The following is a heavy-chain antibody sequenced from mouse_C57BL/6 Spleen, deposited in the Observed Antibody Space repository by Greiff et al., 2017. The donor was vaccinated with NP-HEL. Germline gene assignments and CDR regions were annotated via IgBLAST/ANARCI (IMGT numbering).Heavy chain of an antibody. CDR3: ERKFITTEGYFDV. J-gene: IGHJ1*03. CDR2: ISNGGGST. V-gene: IGHV5-12*01. CDR1: GFTFSDYY. Sequence: EVQLVESGGGLVQPGGSLKLSCAASGFTFSDYYMYWVRQTPEKRLEWVAYISNGGGSTYYPDTVKGRFTISRDNAKNTLYLQMSRLKSEDTAMYYCERKFITTEGYFDVWGTGTTVTVSS. D-gene: IGHD1-1*01.